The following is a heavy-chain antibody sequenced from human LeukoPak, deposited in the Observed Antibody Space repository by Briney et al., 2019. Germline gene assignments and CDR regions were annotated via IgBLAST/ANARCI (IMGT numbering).Heavy chain of an antibody. CDR1: GYTFTIYD. J-gene: IGHJ3*02. CDR3: ARSSYYDSSSYSQPDAFNI. V-gene: IGHV1-8*03. CDR2: MKPNSGNT. D-gene: IGHD3-22*01. Sequence: VASVKVSCKASGYTFTIYDINWVRQATGQGLEWMGWMKPNSGNTGYAQKFQGRVTISRNTSISTAYMELSSLRSEGTAVYYCARSSYYDSSSYSQPDAFNIWGQGTMVTVSS.